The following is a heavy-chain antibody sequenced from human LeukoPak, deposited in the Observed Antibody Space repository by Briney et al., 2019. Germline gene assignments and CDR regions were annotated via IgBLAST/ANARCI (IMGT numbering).Heavy chain of an antibody. Sequence: KPGGSLRLSCAASGFTFSSYSMNWVRQAPGKGLEWVPSISSSSSYIYYADSVKGRFTISRDNAKNSLYLQMNSLRAEDTAVYYCARDSDYYGSGSYYRGDYWGQGTLVTVSS. CDR1: GFTFSSYS. D-gene: IGHD3-10*01. J-gene: IGHJ4*02. V-gene: IGHV3-21*01. CDR3: ARDSDYYGSGSYYRGDY. CDR2: ISSSSSYI.